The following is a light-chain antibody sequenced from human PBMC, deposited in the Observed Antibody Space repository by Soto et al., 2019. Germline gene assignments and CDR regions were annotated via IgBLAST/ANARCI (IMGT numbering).Light chain of an antibody. V-gene: IGKV3-11*01. CDR2: DAS. CDR1: QSVNNY. CDR3: HQRSKWLT. J-gene: IGKJ4*01. Sequence: EIVLTQSPATLSLSPGERATLSCRASQSVNNYLAWYQQKPGQPPRLLIYDASNRAPGVPDRFGGSGSGTDFTLTISSLEPEDFAVYYCHQRSKWLTFGGGTKVEIK.